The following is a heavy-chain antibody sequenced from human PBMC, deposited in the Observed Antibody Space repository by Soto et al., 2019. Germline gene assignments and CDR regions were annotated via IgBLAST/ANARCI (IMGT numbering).Heavy chain of an antibody. CDR2: ISAYNGNT. CDR3: AREGEQLAGHGQGTWWFDP. J-gene: IGHJ5*02. CDR1: GYTFTSYG. V-gene: IGHV1-18*01. Sequence: GASVKVSCKASGYTFTSYGISWVRQAPGQGLEWMGWISAYNGNTNYAQKLQGRVTMTTDTSTSTAYMELRSLRSDDTAVYYCAREGEQLAGHGQGTWWFDPWGQGTLVTVSS. D-gene: IGHD6-13*01.